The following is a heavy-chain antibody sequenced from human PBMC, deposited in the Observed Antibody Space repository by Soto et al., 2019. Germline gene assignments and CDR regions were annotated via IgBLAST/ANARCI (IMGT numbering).Heavy chain of an antibody. CDR1: GFTFSSYG. Sequence: PRLSCAASGFTFSSYGMHWVRQAPGKGLEWVAVISYDGSNKYYADSVKGRFTISRDNSKNTLYLQMNSLRAEDTAVYYCAKDSGWGSYPYYYYGMDVWGQGTTVTSP. D-gene: IGHD3-16*01. V-gene: IGHV3-30*18. CDR2: ISYDGSNK. J-gene: IGHJ6*02. CDR3: AKDSGWGSYPYYYYGMDV.